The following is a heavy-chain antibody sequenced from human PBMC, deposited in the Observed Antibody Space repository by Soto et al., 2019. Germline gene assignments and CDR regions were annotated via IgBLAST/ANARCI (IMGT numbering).Heavy chain of an antibody. CDR2: IYYSGST. D-gene: IGHD3-10*02. CDR3: ARTLFGWGIWFDP. CDR1: GGSISSGGYY. Sequence: KTSETLSLTCTVSGGSISSGGYYWSWIRQHPGKGLEWIGYIYYSGSTYYNPSLKSRVTISVDTSKNQFSLKLSSVTAADTAVYYCARTLFGWGIWFDPWGQGTLVTVS. V-gene: IGHV4-31*03. J-gene: IGHJ5*02.